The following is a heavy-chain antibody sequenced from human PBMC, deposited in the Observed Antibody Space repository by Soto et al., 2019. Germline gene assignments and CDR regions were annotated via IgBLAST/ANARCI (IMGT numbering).Heavy chain of an antibody. CDR3: ARVEVGATYFDY. D-gene: IGHD1-26*01. Sequence: QVQLVQSGAEVKKPGSSVKVSCTASGGSFSSYGISWVRQAPGQGLEWVGGIIPIFNTGNHAQKFQGRVTITADESTSTAYMELSSLRSEDTAVYYCARVEVGATYFDYWGQGTLVTVSS. V-gene: IGHV1-69*01. CDR2: IIPIFNTG. J-gene: IGHJ4*02. CDR1: GGSFSSYG.